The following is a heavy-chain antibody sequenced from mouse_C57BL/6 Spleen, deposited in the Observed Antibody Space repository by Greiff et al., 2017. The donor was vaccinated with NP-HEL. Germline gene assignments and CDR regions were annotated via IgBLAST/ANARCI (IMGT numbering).Heavy chain of an antibody. CDR1: GYTFTSYW. CDR3: ASTVVAKGYAMDY. Sequence: QVHVKQPGAELVKPGASVKLSCKASGYTFTSYWMHWVKQRPGQGLEWIGMIHPNSGSTNYNEKFKSKATLTVDKSSSTAYMQLSSLTSEDSAVYYCASTVVAKGYAMDYWGQGTSVTVSS. J-gene: IGHJ4*01. V-gene: IGHV1-64*01. CDR2: IHPNSGST. D-gene: IGHD1-1*01.